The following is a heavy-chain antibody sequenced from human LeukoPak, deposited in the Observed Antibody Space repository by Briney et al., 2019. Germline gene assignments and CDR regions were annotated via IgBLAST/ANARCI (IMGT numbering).Heavy chain of an antibody. Sequence: PGGSLRLSCAASGFTFSSYAMSWVRQAPGKGLEWVSAISGSGGSTYYADSVKGRFTISRDNSKNTLYLQMNSLRAEDTAVYYCARSLLGGTYYFDYWGQGTLVTVSS. CDR1: GFTFSSYA. V-gene: IGHV3-23*01. D-gene: IGHD1-14*01. CDR2: ISGSGGST. J-gene: IGHJ4*02. CDR3: ARSLLGGTYYFDY.